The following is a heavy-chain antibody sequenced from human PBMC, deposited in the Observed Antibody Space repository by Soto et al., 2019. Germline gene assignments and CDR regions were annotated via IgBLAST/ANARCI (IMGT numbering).Heavy chain of an antibody. J-gene: IGHJ4*02. V-gene: IGHV1-2*02. Sequence: SVKDSSNTSGYTFTAHYIHWLRQAPGQGLQWMGWTSPTSGDAHSAPLFPGRLAMTRDTSTDTAYLELSGLTSTDTAVYFCARANRFGEYTGFDYWDRGTLVTV. D-gene: IGHD3-10*01. CDR3: ARANRFGEYTGFDY. CDR1: GYTFTAHY. CDR2: TSPTSGDA.